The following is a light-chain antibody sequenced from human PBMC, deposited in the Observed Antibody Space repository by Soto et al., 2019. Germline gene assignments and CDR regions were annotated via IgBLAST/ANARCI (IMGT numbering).Light chain of an antibody. V-gene: IGKV1D-13*01. J-gene: IGKJ5*01. Sequence: IQLTQSPSSLSASVGDRVTLTCRASQGITSALAWYQQRPGKPPKVLIYDASTLESGVPSRFSGSGSGTDFTLTISSLQPEDFATYFCQQFNKYPITFGQGTRLEIE. CDR3: QQFNKYPIT. CDR2: DAS. CDR1: QGITSA.